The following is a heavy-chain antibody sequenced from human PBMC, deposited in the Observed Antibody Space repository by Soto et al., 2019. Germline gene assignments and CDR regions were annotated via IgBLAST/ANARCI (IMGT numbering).Heavy chain of an antibody. D-gene: IGHD2-2*01. CDR2: ISDDGSRY. CDR3: ARVRGSRYARGGDAFDF. CDR1: GFTFTSYG. J-gene: IGHJ3*01. Sequence: QVQLVESGGGVVQPGRSLRLSCAASGFTFTSYGFHWVRQVPGKGLEWVTFISDDGSRYFYTDSVKGRFTISRDTSKNSLYLQMTSQRAEDTAAYYCARVRGSRYARGGDAFDFWGQGLMVTVSS. V-gene: IGHV3-30-3*01.